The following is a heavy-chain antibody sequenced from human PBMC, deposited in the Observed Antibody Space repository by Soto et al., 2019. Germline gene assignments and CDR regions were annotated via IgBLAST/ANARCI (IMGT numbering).Heavy chain of an antibody. D-gene: IGHD3-10*01. V-gene: IGHV3-9*01. J-gene: IGHJ4*02. Sequence: GGSLRLSCAASGFTFDDYAMHWVRQAPGKGLEWVSGISWNSGSIGYADSVKGRFTISRDNAKNSLYLQMNSLRAEDTALYYCAKDPRNRFGELFFDYWGQGTLVTVSS. CDR3: AKDPRNRFGELFFDY. CDR1: GFTFDDYA. CDR2: ISWNSGSI.